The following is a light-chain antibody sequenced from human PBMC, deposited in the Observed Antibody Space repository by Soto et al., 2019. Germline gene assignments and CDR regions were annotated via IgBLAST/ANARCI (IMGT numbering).Light chain of an antibody. CDR3: QQYDTSPPLT. V-gene: IGKV3-20*01. J-gene: IGKJ4*01. Sequence: IELTQSPGTLSLSPGDRATLSCRASQSVSSNYLGWYQQKPGQAPRLLLYGASSRAIGIPDRFSGSGSGTDFTLTISRLEPEDFAVYYCQQYDTSPPLTFGGGTKVEIK. CDR1: QSVSSNY. CDR2: GAS.